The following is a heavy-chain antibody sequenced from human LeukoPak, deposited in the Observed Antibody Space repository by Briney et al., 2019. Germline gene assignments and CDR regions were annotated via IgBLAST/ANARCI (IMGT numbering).Heavy chain of an antibody. D-gene: IGHD2-2*01. Sequence: SETLSLTCAVYGGSFSGYYWSWIRQPPGKGLEWIGEINHSGGTNYNPSLKSRVTISVDTSKNQFSLKLSSVTAADTAVYYCASRYDCSSTSCHAGWFDPWGQGTLVTVSS. CDR3: ASRYDCSSTSCHAGWFDP. V-gene: IGHV4-34*01. J-gene: IGHJ5*02. CDR1: GGSFSGYY. CDR2: INHSGGT.